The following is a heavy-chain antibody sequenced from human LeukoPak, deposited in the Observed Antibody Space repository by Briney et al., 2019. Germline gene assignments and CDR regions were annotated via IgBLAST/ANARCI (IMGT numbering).Heavy chain of an antibody. J-gene: IGHJ5*02. Sequence: SETLSLTCAVYGGSFSGYYWSWIRQPPGKGLEWIGEINHSGSTNYNPSLKSRVTISVDTSKNQFSLKLSSVTAADTAVYYCARNIPLFYGSHPWFDPWGQGTLVTVSS. CDR3: ARNIPLFYGSHPWFDP. CDR2: INHSGST. CDR1: GGSFSGYY. V-gene: IGHV4-34*01. D-gene: IGHD3-10*01.